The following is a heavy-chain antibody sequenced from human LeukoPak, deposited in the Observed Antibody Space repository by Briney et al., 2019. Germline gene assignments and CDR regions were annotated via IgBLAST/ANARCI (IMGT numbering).Heavy chain of an antibody. CDR2: IRFDGSNK. D-gene: IGHD5-12*01. CDR3: AKGGGYEAQYYYYYLDV. CDR1: GFTFSSYG. Sequence: TGGSLRLSCAAPGFTFSSYGMHSVRQAPGKGLEWVAFIRFDGSNKYYADSVKGRFTISRDNSKNTLYLQMKSLRAEDTAVYYCAKGGGYEAQYYYYYLDVWGKGATVTISS. J-gene: IGHJ6*03. V-gene: IGHV3-30*02.